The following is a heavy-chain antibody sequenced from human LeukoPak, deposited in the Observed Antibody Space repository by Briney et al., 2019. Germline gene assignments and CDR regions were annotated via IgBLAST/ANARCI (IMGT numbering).Heavy chain of an antibody. CDR3: ARDGFFEGVVTYFDY. D-gene: IGHD3-3*01. Sequence: PGGSLRLSCAASGFTFSSYSMNWVRQAPGKGLEWVSSISSSSYIYYADSVKGRFTISRDNAKNSLYLQMNSLRAEDTAVYYCARDGFFEGVVTYFDYWGQGTLVTVSS. J-gene: IGHJ4*02. V-gene: IGHV3-21*01. CDR1: GFTFSSYS. CDR2: ISSSSYI.